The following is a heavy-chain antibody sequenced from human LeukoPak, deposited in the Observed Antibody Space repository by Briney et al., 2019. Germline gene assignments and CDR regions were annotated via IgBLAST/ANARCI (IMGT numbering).Heavy chain of an antibody. CDR3: ASISSTSLFDP. Sequence: GSLRLSCAASGFTFSTYAMTWVRQAPGKGLEWVSLISGTGGSTYYADSVKGRFTISRDNSKNTLYLQMNSLRAEDTAVYYCASISSTSLFDPWGQGTLVTVSS. CDR1: GFTFSTYA. D-gene: IGHD2-2*01. V-gene: IGHV3-23*01. J-gene: IGHJ5*02. CDR2: ISGTGGST.